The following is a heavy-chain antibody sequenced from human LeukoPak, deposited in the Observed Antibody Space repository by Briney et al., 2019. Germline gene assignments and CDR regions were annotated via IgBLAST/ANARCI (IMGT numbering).Heavy chain of an antibody. D-gene: IGHD3-22*01. CDR1: GGSISSYY. V-gene: IGHV4-59*01. J-gene: IGHJ3*02. Sequence: SETQSLTCTVSGGSISSYYWSWIRQPPGKGLEWIGYIYYSGSTNYNPSLKSRVTISVDTSKNQFSLKLSSVTAADTAVYYCARESSGYIAFDIWGQGTMVTVSS. CDR2: IYYSGST. CDR3: ARESSGYIAFDI.